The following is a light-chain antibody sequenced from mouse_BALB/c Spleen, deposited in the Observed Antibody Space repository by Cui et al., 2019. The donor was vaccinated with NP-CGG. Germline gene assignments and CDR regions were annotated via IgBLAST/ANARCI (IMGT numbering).Light chain of an antibody. CDR1: IGAVTTTNY. Sequence: VTQQAPLTTSPGETVTLTCRSSIGAVTTTNYANWVQEKPDHLFTGLIGGTNNRAPGVPARFSGSLIGDKAALTITGAQTEDEAIYFCALWYSNHWVFGGGTKLTVL. J-gene: IGLJ1*01. V-gene: IGLV1*01. CDR3: ALWYSNHWV. CDR2: GTN.